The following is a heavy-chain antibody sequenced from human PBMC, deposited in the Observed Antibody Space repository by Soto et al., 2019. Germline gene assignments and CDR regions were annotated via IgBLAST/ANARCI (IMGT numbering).Heavy chain of an antibody. Sequence: GGSLRLSCAASGFTFSSYGMHWVRQAPGKGLQWVAVISYDGSNKYYADSVKGRFTISRDNSKNTLYLQMNSLRAEDTAVYYCAKVDTYCSGGSCYPGGPFDYWGQGTLVTVSS. V-gene: IGHV3-30*18. J-gene: IGHJ4*02. CDR3: AKVDTYCSGGSCYPGGPFDY. CDR2: ISYDGSNK. D-gene: IGHD2-15*01. CDR1: GFTFSSYG.